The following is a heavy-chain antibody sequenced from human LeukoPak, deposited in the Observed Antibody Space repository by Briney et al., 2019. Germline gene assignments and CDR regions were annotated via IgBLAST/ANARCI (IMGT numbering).Heavy chain of an antibody. CDR3: ARLRGNTMVEY. D-gene: IGHD3-10*01. V-gene: IGHV3-7*03. CDR1: GFTFSSYW. J-gene: IGHJ4*02. Sequence: GGSLRLSCAASGFTFSSYWMSWVRQAPGKGLEWVANIKQDGSEKYYVDSVKGRFTISRDGSKNTLNLQMNSLRADDTAVYYCARLRGNTMVEYWGQGTLVTVSS. CDR2: IKQDGSEK.